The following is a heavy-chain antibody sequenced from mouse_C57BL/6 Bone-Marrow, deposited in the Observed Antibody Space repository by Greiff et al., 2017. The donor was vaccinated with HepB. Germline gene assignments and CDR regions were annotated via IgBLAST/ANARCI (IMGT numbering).Heavy chain of an antibody. V-gene: IGHV1-55*01. CDR2: IYPGSGST. Sequence: QVQLQQPGAELVKPGASVKMSCKASGYTFTSYWITWVKQRPGQGLEWIGDIYPGSGSTNYNEKFKSKATLTVDTSSSTAYMQLSSLTSEDSAVYYCARWMMVTTNYYATDYWGQGTSVTVSS. J-gene: IGHJ4*01. CDR3: ARWMMVTTNYYATDY. D-gene: IGHD2-3*01. CDR1: GYTFTSYW.